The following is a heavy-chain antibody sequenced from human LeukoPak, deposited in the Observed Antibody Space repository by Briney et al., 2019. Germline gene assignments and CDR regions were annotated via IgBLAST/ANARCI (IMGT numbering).Heavy chain of an antibody. CDR1: VGSFSGYY. CDR2: INHSGST. Sequence: PSETLSLTCAVYVGSFSGYYWSWIRQPPGKGLEWIGDINHSGSTNYNPSLKSRVSISVVTSKNQFSLELSSVTAADTAVYYCAREREGYFDLWGRGTRVTVSS. V-gene: IGHV4-34*01. CDR3: AREREGYFDL. J-gene: IGHJ2*01.